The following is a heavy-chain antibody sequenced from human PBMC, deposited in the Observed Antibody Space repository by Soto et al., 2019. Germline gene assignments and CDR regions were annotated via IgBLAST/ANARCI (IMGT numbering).Heavy chain of an antibody. CDR3: AKVGSNLVGATMVDY. CDR1: GFTFSSYG. Sequence: QVQLVESGGGVVQPGRSLRLSCAASGFTFSSYGMHWVRQAPGKGLEWVAVISYDGSNKYYADSVKGRFTISRDNSKNTLYLQVNSLRAEDTAVYYCAKVGSNLVGATMVDYWGQGTLVTVSS. V-gene: IGHV3-30*18. D-gene: IGHD1-26*01. CDR2: ISYDGSNK. J-gene: IGHJ4*02.